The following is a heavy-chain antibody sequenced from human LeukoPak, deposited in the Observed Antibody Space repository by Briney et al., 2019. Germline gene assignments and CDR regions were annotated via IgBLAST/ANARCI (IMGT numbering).Heavy chain of an antibody. V-gene: IGHV3-7*01. J-gene: IGHJ4*02. CDR3: ARRGGSSSRRSPIDY. D-gene: IGHD6-6*01. CDR1: GFTFSDYW. CDR2: IKQDGSQR. Sequence: GGSLRLTCTASGFTFSDYWMTWVRQAPGKGPEWVANIKQDGSQRYYVDSVRGRFTISRDNAKNSLFLQMNGLRAEDTAVYYCARRGGSSSRRSPIDYWGQGTPVTVSS.